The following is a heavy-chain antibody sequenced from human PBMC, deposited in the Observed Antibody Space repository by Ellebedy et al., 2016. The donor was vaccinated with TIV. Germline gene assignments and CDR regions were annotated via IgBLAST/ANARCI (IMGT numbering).Heavy chain of an antibody. V-gene: IGHV1-69*08. CDR3: ARLPGRITMVRGGGS. D-gene: IGHD3-10*01. Sequence: AASVKVSCKASGGSFTSSTISWARQAPGQGLEWMGGIIPVLGPANYAQKFHGRVTITADKSTSTAYMELSSLRYEDTAIYYCARLPGRITMVRGGGSWGQGTLVTVSS. CDR1: GGSFTSST. J-gene: IGHJ5*02. CDR2: IIPVLGPA.